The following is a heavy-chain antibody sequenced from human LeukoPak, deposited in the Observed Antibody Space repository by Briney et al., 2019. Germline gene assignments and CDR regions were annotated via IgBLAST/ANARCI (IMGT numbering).Heavy chain of an antibody. V-gene: IGHV3-23*01. Sequence: GGSLRLSCTASGFTFGMSSMTWVCQAPGRGLEWVSITSGSGGSIYYADSVKGRFTISRDNSKNTLYLQMNSLRAEDTAIYYCAKERLTTTCFDYWGQGTLVTVSS. D-gene: IGHD1-26*01. CDR3: AKERLTTTCFDY. CDR1: GFTFGMSS. J-gene: IGHJ4*02. CDR2: TSGSGGSI.